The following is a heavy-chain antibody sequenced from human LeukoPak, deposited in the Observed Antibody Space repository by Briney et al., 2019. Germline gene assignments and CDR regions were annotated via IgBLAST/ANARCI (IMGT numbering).Heavy chain of an antibody. Sequence: GGSLRLSCAASGFTFSSYSMNWVRQAPGRGLEWVSSITSSSTYIYYADSVKGRFTISRDNAKNSLYLQMNSLKTEDTAVYYCARDSSIQSLDPWGQGTLVTVSS. J-gene: IGHJ5*02. CDR2: ITSSSTYI. V-gene: IGHV3-21*01. D-gene: IGHD5-18*01. CDR3: ARDSSIQSLDP. CDR1: GFTFSSYS.